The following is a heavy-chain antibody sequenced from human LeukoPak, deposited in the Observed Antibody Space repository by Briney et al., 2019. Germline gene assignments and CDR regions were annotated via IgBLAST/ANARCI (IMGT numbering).Heavy chain of an antibody. Sequence: GGSLRLSCAASGFTFSSYWMSWVRQAPGKGLEWVSGINWNGGSTGYADSVKGRFTISRDNAKNSLYLQMNSLRAEDTALYYCARAMSIAAAQALDYWGQGTLVTVSS. J-gene: IGHJ4*02. V-gene: IGHV3-20*04. CDR2: INWNGGST. D-gene: IGHD6-13*01. CDR1: GFTFSSYW. CDR3: ARAMSIAAAQALDY.